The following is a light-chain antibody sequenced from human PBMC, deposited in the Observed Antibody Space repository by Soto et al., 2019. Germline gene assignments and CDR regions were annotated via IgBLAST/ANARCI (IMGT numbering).Light chain of an antibody. J-gene: IGKJ4*01. CDR3: HQYNNWPPLT. V-gene: IGKV3-15*01. CDR2: GAS. Sequence: EIVMTQSPATLSVSPGERATLSCRASQSVSSNLAWYQQKPGQAPRLLIYGASTRATGIPARFSGSGSGTEFTLTISTLQPDDFAVYYCHQYNNWPPLTFGGGTKVQIK. CDR1: QSVSSN.